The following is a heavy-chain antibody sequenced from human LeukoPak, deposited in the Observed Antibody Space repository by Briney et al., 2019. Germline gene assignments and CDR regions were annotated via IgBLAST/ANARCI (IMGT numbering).Heavy chain of an antibody. CDR1: GFTFDDYG. J-gene: IGHJ4*02. CDR2: INWNGGST. V-gene: IGHV3-20*04. D-gene: IGHD1-26*01. CDR3: ARRTIVGAGFDY. Sequence: GGSLRLSCVASGFTFDDYGMSWVRQVPGKGLEWVCGINWNGGSTGYADSVKGRFTISRDSAKNSLYVQIKSLRADDTAFYYCARRTIVGAGFDYWGQGTLVTVSS.